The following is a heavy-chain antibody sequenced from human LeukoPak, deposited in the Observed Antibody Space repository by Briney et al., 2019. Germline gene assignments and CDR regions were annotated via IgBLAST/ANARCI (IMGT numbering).Heavy chain of an antibody. J-gene: IGHJ3*02. Sequence: GGSLRLSCAASGFTFSSYWMHWVRQAPGKGLVWASRINSDGSSTSYADSVKGRFTISRDNAKNTLYLQMNSLRAEDTAVYYCARDSSGWQRGGAFDIWGQGTMVTVSS. D-gene: IGHD6-19*01. CDR1: GFTFSSYW. V-gene: IGHV3-74*01. CDR3: ARDSSGWQRGGAFDI. CDR2: INSDGSST.